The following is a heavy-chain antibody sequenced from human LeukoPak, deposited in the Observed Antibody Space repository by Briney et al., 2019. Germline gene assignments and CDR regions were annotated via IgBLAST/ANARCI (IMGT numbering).Heavy chain of an antibody. V-gene: IGHV1-46*01. J-gene: IGHJ4*02. D-gene: IGHD3-22*01. CDR2: INPSGGST. CDR3: ARDSTYYYDSGLEDS. Sequence: ASVKVSCKASGYTFTSYCINWVRQAPGQGLEWMGIINPSGGSTSYAQKFQGRVTMTRDTSTSTVYMELSSLRSEDTAVYYCARDSTYYYDSGLEDSWGQGTLVTVSS. CDR1: GYTFTSYC.